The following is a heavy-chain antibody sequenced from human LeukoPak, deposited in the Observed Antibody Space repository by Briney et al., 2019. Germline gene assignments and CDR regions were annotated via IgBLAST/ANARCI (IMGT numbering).Heavy chain of an antibody. D-gene: IGHD3-22*01. CDR2: ISGSGGST. V-gene: IGHV3-23*01. CDR1: GFTFSNYA. CDR3: AKGGVGSSGYSALDY. Sequence: QPGGSLRLSCTASGFTFSNYAVSWVRQAPGKGLEWVSAISGSGGSTYYADSVKGRFTISRDNSKNTLYLQMNSLRAEDTAVYYCAKGGVGSSGYSALDYWGQGTLVTVSS. J-gene: IGHJ4*02.